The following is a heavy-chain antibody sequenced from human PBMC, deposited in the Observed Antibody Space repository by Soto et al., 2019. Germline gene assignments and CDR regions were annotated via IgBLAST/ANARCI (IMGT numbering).Heavy chain of an antibody. Sequence: QVQLQESGPGLVKPSQTLSLTCTVSGGSISSGGYYWSWIRQHPGKGLEWIGYIYYSGSTYYNPSLXXGXTXXVDTSKNQCSLKLSSVTAADTAVYYCARGYGDFDYWGQGTLVTVSS. V-gene: IGHV4-31*03. J-gene: IGHJ4*02. CDR1: GGSISSGGYY. D-gene: IGHD4-17*01. CDR2: IYYSGST. CDR3: ARGYGDFDY.